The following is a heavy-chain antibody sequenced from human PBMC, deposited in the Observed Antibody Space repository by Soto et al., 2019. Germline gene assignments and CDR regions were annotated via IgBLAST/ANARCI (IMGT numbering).Heavy chain of an antibody. V-gene: IGHV4-34*01. J-gene: IGHJ4*01. CDR2: INHSGST. CDR3: ARAYGDYGVIDY. Sequence: QVQLQQWGAGRLKPSATLSLTCAVYGGSFSGYYWSWIRQPPGKGLEWIGEINHSGSTNYNPYLKCRVTISVATSKYQFSLKLSSVTASDTAVYYCARAYGDYGVIDYSGHGTLVTVSS. D-gene: IGHD4-17*01. CDR1: GGSFSGYY.